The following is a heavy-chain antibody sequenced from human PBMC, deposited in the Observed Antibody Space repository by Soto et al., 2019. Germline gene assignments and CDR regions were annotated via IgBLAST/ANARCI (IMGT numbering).Heavy chain of an antibody. V-gene: IGHV1-18*04. D-gene: IGHD2-21*02. CDR1: GYTFTSYG. CDR3: ARDGFRVTAITHYFDY. Sequence: RASVKVSCKASGYTFTSYGISWVRQAPGQGLEWMGWISTYNGNTNYAQKLQGRVTMTTDTSTSTAYMELRSLRSDDTAVYYCARDGFRVTAITHYFDYWGQGTLVTVSS. CDR2: ISTYNGNT. J-gene: IGHJ4*02.